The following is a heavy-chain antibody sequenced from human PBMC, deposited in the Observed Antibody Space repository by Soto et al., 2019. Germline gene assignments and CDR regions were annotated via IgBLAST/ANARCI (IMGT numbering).Heavy chain of an antibody. J-gene: IGHJ5*02. V-gene: IGHV4-30-4*01. CDR2: IYYSGST. CDR3: ARVIGAVADPDNWFDP. CDR1: GGSISSGDYY. D-gene: IGHD6-19*01. Sequence: PSETLSLTCTVSGGSISSGDYYWSWIRQPPGKGLEWIGYIYYSGSTYYNTSLKRRDTISVDTSKNQFSLKLSSVTAADTALFYCARVIGAVADPDNWFDPWGQGTLVTVSS.